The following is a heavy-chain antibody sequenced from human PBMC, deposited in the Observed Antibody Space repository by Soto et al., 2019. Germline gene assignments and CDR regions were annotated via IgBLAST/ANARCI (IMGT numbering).Heavy chain of an antibody. CDR1: GGSISSADYS. V-gene: IGHV4-30-2*01. J-gene: IGHJ5*02. CDR2: MYKSVTT. D-gene: IGHD3-10*01. Sequence: SETLSLTCAVSGGSISSADYSWGWARQPPGKGLEWIGYMYKSVTTFYNPSLKSRVTISVDRSKNQFSLKLSSVTAADTAVYYCAAYYGSPLADLWGQGTLVTVSS. CDR3: AAYYGSPLADL.